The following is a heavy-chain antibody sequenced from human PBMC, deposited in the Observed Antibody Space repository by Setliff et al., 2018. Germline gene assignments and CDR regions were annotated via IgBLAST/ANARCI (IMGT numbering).Heavy chain of an antibody. CDR1: GYTLTNYP. CDR3: ARQGGNYYFQY. V-gene: IGHV1-3*03. D-gene: IGHD3-16*01. Sequence: ASVKVSCKASGYTLTNYPIHWLRQAPGQRLEWMGWINVGNGNTKYSQEFQGRVTLTRDTSASTAYVELSSLTSEDMAVYYCARQGGNYYFQYWGQGTLVTVSS. J-gene: IGHJ4*02. CDR2: INVGNGNT.